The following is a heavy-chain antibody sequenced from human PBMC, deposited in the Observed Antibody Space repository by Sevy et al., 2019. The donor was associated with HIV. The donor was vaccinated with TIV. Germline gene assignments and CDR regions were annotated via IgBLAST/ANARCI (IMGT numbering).Heavy chain of an antibody. CDR2: FYSTGST. Sequence: SETLSLTCTVSGGSISSYYWSWIRQPAGKGLEWIGRFYSTGSTNYNPSFNSRVTMSVDTSKNQFSLKPNSVTAADTAVYYCVRGGFPDSSGYFLYWYFDLWGRGTLVTVSS. CDR1: GGSISSYY. CDR3: VRGGFPDSSGYFLYWYFDL. J-gene: IGHJ2*01. D-gene: IGHD3-22*01. V-gene: IGHV4-4*07.